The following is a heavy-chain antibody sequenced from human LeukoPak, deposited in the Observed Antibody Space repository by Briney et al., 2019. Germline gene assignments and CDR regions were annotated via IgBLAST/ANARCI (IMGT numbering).Heavy chain of an antibody. CDR2: INPNSGGT. J-gene: IGHJ4*02. CDR3: ARDHSLLMVYAFFDY. D-gene: IGHD2-8*01. V-gene: IGHV1-2*02. Sequence: GASVKVSCKASGYTFTGYYMHWVRQAPGQGLEWMGWINPNSGGTNYAQKFQGRVTMTRDTSISTAYMELSRLRSDDTAVYYCARDHSLLMVYAFFDYWGQETLVTVSS. CDR1: GYTFTGYY.